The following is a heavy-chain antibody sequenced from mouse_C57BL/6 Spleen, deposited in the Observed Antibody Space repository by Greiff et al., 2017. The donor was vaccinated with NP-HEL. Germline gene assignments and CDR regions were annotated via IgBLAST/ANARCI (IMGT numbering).Heavy chain of an antibody. CDR2: IYPSDSET. CDR1: GYTFTSYW. J-gene: IGHJ3*01. D-gene: IGHD2-1*01. V-gene: IGHV1-61*01. CDR3: ARSPFYYGNYPFAF. Sequence: QVQLQQPGAELVRPGSSVKLSCKASGYTFTSYWMDWVKQRPGQGLEWIGNIYPSDSETHYNQKFKDKATLTVDKSSSTAYMQLSSLTSEDSAFYYCARSPFYYGNYPFAFWGQGTLVTVSA.